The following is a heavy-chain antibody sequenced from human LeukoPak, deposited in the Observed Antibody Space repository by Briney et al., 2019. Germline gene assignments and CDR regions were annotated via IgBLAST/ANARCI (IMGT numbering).Heavy chain of an antibody. CDR1: GYTFTSYG. J-gene: IGHJ4*02. Sequence: ASVKVSCKASGYTFTSYGISWVRQAPGQGLEWMGWISAYNGNTNYAQKLQGRVTMTTDTSTSTAYMELRSLRPDDTAVYYCARDFRPYCNSTSCYTGDYWGQGTLVTVSS. CDR3: ARDFRPYCNSTSCYTGDY. D-gene: IGHD2-2*02. V-gene: IGHV1-18*01. CDR2: ISAYNGNT.